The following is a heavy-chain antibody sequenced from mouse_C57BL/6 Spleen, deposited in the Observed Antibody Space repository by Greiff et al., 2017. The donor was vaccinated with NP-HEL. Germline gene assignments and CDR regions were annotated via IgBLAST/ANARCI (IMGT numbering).Heavy chain of an antibody. CDR2: IYPGDGDT. CDR1: GYAFSSSW. J-gene: IGHJ2*01. Sequence: QVQLQQSGPELVKPGASVKISCKASGYAFSSSWMNWVKQRPGKGLEWIGRIYPGDGDTNYNGKFKGKATLTADKSSSTAYMQLSSLTSEDSAVYFCAREGATTVFDYWGQGTTLTVSS. V-gene: IGHV1-82*01. D-gene: IGHD1-1*01. CDR3: AREGATTVFDY.